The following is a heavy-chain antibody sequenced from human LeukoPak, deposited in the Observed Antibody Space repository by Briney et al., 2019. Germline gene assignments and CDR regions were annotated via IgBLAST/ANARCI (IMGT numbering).Heavy chain of an antibody. J-gene: IGHJ3*02. CDR1: GYTFTSYD. CDR3: ARQRDSFDI. Sequence: ASVKVSCKASGYTFTSYDINWVRQATGQGLEWMGWMNPNSGNTDYAQKFQGRVTITRSTSMSTAYMELGRLRSEDTAVYYCARQRDSFDIWGQGTTVTVSS. CDR2: MNPNSGNT. V-gene: IGHV1-8*03. D-gene: IGHD3-22*01.